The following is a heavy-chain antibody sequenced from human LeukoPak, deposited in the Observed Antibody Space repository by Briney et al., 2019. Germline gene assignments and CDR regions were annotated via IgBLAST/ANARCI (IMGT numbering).Heavy chain of an antibody. D-gene: IGHD3-10*01. J-gene: IGHJ4*02. Sequence: SETLSLTCAVYGGSFSGYYWSWIRQPPGKGLEWIGEVNHSGSTNYNPSLKSRVTISVDTSKNQFSLKLSSVTAADTAVYYCARGQPGFGYWGQGTLVTVSS. CDR1: GGSFSGYY. CDR2: VNHSGST. V-gene: IGHV4-34*01. CDR3: ARGQPGFGY.